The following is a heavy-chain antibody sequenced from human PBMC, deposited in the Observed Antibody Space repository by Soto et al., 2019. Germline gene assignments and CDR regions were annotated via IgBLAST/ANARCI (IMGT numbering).Heavy chain of an antibody. CDR1: GFTFSSYG. Sequence: GGSLRLSCAASGFTFSSYGMHWVRQAPGKGLEWVAVIWYDGSNKYYADSVKGRFTISRDNSKNTLYLQMNSLRAEDTAVYYCARHLLLRDGVDVWGQGTTVTVSS. CDR2: IWYDGSNK. J-gene: IGHJ6*02. D-gene: IGHD2-15*01. V-gene: IGHV3-33*01. CDR3: ARHLLLRDGVDV.